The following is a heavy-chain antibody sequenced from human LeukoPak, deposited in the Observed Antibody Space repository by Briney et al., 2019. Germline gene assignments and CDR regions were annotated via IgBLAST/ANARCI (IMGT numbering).Heavy chain of an antibody. J-gene: IGHJ4*02. CDR1: GFTFSYYS. CDR3: ARDRPRPGYDSSGYYYSDYFDY. Sequence: GGSLRLSCAASGFTFSYYSMNWVRQAPGKGREGGSYISSSSSTIYYADSVRGRFTISRDNAKNSLYLQINSLRAEDTAVYYCARDRPRPGYDSSGYYYSDYFDYWGQGTLVTVSS. CDR2: ISSSSSTI. D-gene: IGHD3-22*01. V-gene: IGHV3-48*01.